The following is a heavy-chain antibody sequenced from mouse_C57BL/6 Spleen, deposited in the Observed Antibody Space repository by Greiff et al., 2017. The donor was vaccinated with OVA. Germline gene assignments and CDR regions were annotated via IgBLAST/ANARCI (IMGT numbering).Heavy chain of an antibody. Sequence: QVHVKQSGAELVRPGASVTLSCKASGYTFTDYEMHWVKQTPVHGLEWIGAIDPETGGTAYNQKFKGKAILTADKSSSTAYMELRSLTSEDSAVYYCTRGGRYYAMDYWGQGTSVTVSS. CDR1: GYTFTDYE. CDR3: TRGGRYYAMDY. V-gene: IGHV1-15*01. D-gene: IGHD3-3*01. J-gene: IGHJ4*01. CDR2: IDPETGGT.